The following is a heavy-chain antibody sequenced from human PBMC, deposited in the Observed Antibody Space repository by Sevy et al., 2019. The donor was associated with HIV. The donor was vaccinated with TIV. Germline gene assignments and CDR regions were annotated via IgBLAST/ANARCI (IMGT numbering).Heavy chain of an antibody. Sequence: ASVKVSCKVSGHTLTELSIHWARQAPGRGLEWMGGFHVEDGETIYAQKFQGRVTMTEDTSADTAYMELSSLRSEDTAVYYCAKMSRDFWSGFEYWGQGTLVTVSS. D-gene: IGHD3-3*01. J-gene: IGHJ4*02. V-gene: IGHV1-24*01. CDR2: FHVEDGET. CDR1: GHTLTELS. CDR3: AKMSRDFWSGFEY.